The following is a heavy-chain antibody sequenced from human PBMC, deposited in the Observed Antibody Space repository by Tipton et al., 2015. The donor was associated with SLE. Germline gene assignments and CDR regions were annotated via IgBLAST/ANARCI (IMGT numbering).Heavy chain of an antibody. D-gene: IGHD5-18*01. CDR3: ARGAGIQLWLPSAFDI. CDR2: IYTSGST. CDR1: GGSISSYY. Sequence: TLSLTCTVSGGSISSYYWSWIRQPAGKGLEWIGRIYTSGSTNYNPSLKSRVTISVDTSKNQFSLKLSSVTAADTAVYYCARGAGIQLWLPSAFDIWGQETMVTVSS. J-gene: IGHJ3*02. V-gene: IGHV4-4*07.